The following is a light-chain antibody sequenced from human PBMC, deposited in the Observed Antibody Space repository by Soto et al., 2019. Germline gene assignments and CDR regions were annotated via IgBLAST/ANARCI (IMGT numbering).Light chain of an antibody. CDR3: QQFNNWPRT. CDR2: GAS. Sequence: EIVMTQSPATLSVSLGEGVTLSCRASQSIRGDLAWYQQKPGQTPRLLIYGASTRATGVPARFSGSGSGTEFTLTISSLQSEDSAGYYCQQFNNWPRTFGGGTKVEIK. V-gene: IGKV3-15*01. CDR1: QSIRGD. J-gene: IGKJ4*01.